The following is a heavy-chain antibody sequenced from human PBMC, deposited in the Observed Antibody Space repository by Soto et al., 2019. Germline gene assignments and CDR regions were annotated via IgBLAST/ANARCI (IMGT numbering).Heavy chain of an antibody. D-gene: IGHD7-27*01. Sequence: GESLKISCKGSGYSFTSYWISWVRQMPGKGLEWMGRIDPSDSYTNYSPSFQGHVTISADNSKSTLYLQVDSLRPEDAAVYYCARDPKTSGGQHWAFNYFDSWGQGTLVTVSS. J-gene: IGHJ4*02. CDR2: IDPSDSYT. V-gene: IGHV5-10-1*01. CDR3: ARDPKTSGGQHWAFNYFDS. CDR1: GYSFTSYW.